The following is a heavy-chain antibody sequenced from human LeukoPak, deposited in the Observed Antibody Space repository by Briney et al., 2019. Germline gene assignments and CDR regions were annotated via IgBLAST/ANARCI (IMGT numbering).Heavy chain of an antibody. V-gene: IGHV3-9*01. D-gene: IGHD3-10*01. CDR2: ISWNSGSI. CDR3: AKDIGWWFGDKGEYFQH. J-gene: IGHJ1*01. CDR1: GFTFDDYA. Sequence: GGSLRLSCAVSGFTFDDYAMQWVRQAPGKGLEWVSGISWNSGSIGYADSVKGRFTISRDNAKNSLYLQMNSLRAEDTALYYCAKDIGWWFGDKGEYFQHWGQGTLVTVSS.